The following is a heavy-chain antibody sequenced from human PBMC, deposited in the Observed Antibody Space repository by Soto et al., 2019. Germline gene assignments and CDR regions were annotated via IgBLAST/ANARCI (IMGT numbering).Heavy chain of an antibody. V-gene: IGHV3-53*01. CDR1: GFSVGGNY. CDR2: IYRGGNP. Sequence: EERLVQSGAGLVQPGGSVRLSCAAYGFSVGGNYMSWVRQAPGKGLELVSLIYRGGNPFYADSMKGRSTLSIDNSNSILYLQMHSLSAEYSAVYYLARGPKSDCWGQGTLVIVSS. J-gene: IGHJ4*02. CDR3: ARGPKSDC.